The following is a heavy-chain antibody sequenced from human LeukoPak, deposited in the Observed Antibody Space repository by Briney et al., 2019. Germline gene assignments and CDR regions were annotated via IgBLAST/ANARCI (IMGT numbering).Heavy chain of an antibody. V-gene: IGHV1-3*01. D-gene: IGHD6-13*01. CDR1: GYTFTSYA. CDR2: INAGNGNT. Sequence: GASVKVSCKASGYTFTSYAMHWVRQAPGQRLEWMGWINAGNGNTKYSQKLQGRVTMTTDTSTSTAYMELRSLRSDDTAVYYCARDRGQLEPDAFDIWGQGTMVTVSS. CDR3: ARDRGQLEPDAFDI. J-gene: IGHJ3*02.